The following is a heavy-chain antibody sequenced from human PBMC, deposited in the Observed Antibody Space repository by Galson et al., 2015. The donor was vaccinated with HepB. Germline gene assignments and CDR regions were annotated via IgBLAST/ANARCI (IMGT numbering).Heavy chain of an antibody. V-gene: IGHV3-7*01. CDR3: ARFISALGRDNFDQ. CDR2: LKQDGSEK. J-gene: IGHJ4*02. CDR1: GFTFGTYW. Sequence: SLRLSCAASGFTFGTYWMSWVRQAPGKGLEWVASLKQDGSEKYYVDSVKGRFIISRDNAENLVYLQMNSLRVEDTAMYYCARFISALGRDNFDQWGRGTLVTVSS. D-gene: IGHD3-16*01.